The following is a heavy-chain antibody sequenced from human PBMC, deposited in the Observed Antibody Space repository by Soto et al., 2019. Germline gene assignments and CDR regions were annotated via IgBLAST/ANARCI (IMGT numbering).Heavy chain of an antibody. CDR3: AKALKYSSGWYRDYYYGMDV. CDR1: GFTFSSYA. J-gene: IGHJ6*02. D-gene: IGHD6-19*01. V-gene: IGHV3-23*01. CDR2: ISGSGGST. Sequence: EVQLLESGGGLVQPGGSLRLSCAASGFTFSSYAMSWVRQAPGKGLEWVSAISGSGGSTYYADSVKGRFTISRDNSKNTLYLQMNSLRAEDTAVYYCAKALKYSSGWYRDYYYGMDVWGQGTTVTVSS.